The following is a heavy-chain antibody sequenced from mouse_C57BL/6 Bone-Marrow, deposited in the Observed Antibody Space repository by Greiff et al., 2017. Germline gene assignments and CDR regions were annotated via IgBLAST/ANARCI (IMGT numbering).Heavy chain of an antibody. CDR1: GYTFTSYW. CDR3: AREWYGSSSYWYYDV. D-gene: IGHD1-1*01. J-gene: IGHJ1*03. CDR2: IDPSDSYT. V-gene: IGHV1-69*01. Sequence: QVQLQQPGAELVMPGASVKLSCKASGYTFTSYWMHWVKQRPGQGLEWIGEIDPSDSYTNYNQKFEGKSTLNVDKSSSTAYMQLSSLTAEDSTVYYCAREWYGSSSYWYYDVWGTGTTVTGSS.